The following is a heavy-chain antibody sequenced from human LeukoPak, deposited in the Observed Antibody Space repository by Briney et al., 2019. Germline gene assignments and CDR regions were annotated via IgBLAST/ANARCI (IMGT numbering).Heavy chain of an antibody. V-gene: IGHV3-30*03. CDR1: GFTFSTYG. CDR2: ISSDGSNT. CDR3: AYGSSWTYDFDY. D-gene: IGHD6-13*01. Sequence: GGSLRLSCAASGFTFSTYGMHWVRQAPGKGLEWVAVISSDGSNTYYADSVKGRFTISRDNSMNTLYLQMNSLRAEDTAVYYCAYGSSWTYDFDYWGQGTLVTVSS. J-gene: IGHJ4*02.